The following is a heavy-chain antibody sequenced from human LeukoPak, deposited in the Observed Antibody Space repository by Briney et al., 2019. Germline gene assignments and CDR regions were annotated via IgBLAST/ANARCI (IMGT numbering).Heavy chain of an antibody. CDR2: IYHSGST. CDR1: DGSISSGGYY. V-gene: IGHV4-31*03. CDR3: ARNYYFDL. J-gene: IGHJ4*02. Sequence: SETLSLTCTVSDGSISSGGYYWSWIRQHPGKGLEWIGYIYHSGSTYYNPSLKSRVTISGDTSKNQFSLRLSSVTAADTAVYYCARNYYFDLWGQGTLVTVSS.